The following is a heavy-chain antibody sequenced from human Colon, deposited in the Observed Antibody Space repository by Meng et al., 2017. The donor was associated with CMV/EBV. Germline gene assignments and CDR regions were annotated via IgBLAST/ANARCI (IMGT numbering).Heavy chain of an antibody. J-gene: IGHJ4*02. CDR1: GLTFTSYA. CDR3: ARDKGFLGGTFDY. V-gene: IGHV3-21*01. D-gene: IGHD1-26*01. Sequence: GESLKISCEASGLTFTSYAMTWVRQAPVRGLEWVSSIDTSGTKIYYADSVKGRFTVSRDDARDSLYLQLNSLRAEDTALYYCARDKGFLGGTFDYWGQGTLVTVSS. CDR2: IDTSGTKI.